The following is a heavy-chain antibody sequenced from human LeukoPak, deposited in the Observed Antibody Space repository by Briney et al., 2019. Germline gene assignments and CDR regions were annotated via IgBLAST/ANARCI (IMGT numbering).Heavy chain of an antibody. J-gene: IGHJ4*02. V-gene: IGHV3-7*03. CDR3: AKSGSSGWYSYIDY. CDR2: IKRDGSEK. Sequence: GGSLRLSCAASGFTFSSYWMSWVRQAPGKGLEWVANIKRDGSEKYYADSVKGRFTISRDNAKNSLYLQMNSLRAEDMALYYCAKSGSSGWYSYIDYWGQGTLVTVSS. CDR1: GFTFSSYW. D-gene: IGHD6-19*01.